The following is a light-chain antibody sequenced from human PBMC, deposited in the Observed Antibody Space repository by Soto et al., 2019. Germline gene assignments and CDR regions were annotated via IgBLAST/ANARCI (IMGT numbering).Light chain of an antibody. J-gene: IGLJ3*02. Sequence: QSVLTQPPSASGTPGQRVSISCSGSRSNIGSNTVNWYQHLPGTAPRLLIYSNNQRPSGVPDRFSASKSGASASLAIIGLQSEDEADYYCAAWDDILNGVLFGGGTKVTVL. CDR1: RSNIGSNT. CDR2: SNN. V-gene: IGLV1-44*01. CDR3: AAWDDILNGVL.